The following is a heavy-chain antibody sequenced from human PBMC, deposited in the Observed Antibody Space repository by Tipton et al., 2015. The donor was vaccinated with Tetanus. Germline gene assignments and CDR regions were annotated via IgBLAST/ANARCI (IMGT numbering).Heavy chain of an antibody. V-gene: IGHV1-8*01. CDR1: GYTFTSYD. J-gene: IGHJ5*02. CDR3: ARVTYGWTWFDP. CDR2: MNPNSGNT. Sequence: QSGAEVKKPGASVKVSCKASGYTFTSYDINWVRQATGQGLEWMGWMNPNSGNTGYAQKFQGRVTMTRNTSISTAYVELSSLRSEDTAVYYCARVTYGWTWFDPWGQGTLVTVSS. D-gene: IGHD3-10*01.